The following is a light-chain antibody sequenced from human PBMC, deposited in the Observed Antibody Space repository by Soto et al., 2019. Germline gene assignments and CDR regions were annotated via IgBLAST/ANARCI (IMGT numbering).Light chain of an antibody. CDR2: GAS. Sequence: EIVMTQSPATLSVSPGERATLSCRASQSVDTNLAWYQQKPGQAPRVLIYGASTRAAGIPARFSGSGSGTEFTLTISSLQSEDFAVYYCQQYEEWPPWTFGQGTKVEIK. J-gene: IGKJ1*01. CDR1: QSVDTN. CDR3: QQYEEWPPWT. V-gene: IGKV3-15*01.